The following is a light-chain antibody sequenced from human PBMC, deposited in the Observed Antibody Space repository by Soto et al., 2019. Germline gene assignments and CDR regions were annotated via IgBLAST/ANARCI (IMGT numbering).Light chain of an antibody. Sequence: QSVLTQPPSASGTPGQRGTISCSGASSNIGSNAVNWYQQLPGTAPQLLIYTNNQRPSGVPDRFSGSKSGTSASLAITGLQSEDEADYHCAAWDDSRNALVFGGGTKLTVL. CDR1: SSNIGSNA. CDR3: AAWDDSRNALV. CDR2: TNN. V-gene: IGLV1-44*01. J-gene: IGLJ3*02.